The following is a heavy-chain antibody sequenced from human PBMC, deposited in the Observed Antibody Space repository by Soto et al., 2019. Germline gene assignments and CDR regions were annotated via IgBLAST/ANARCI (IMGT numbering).Heavy chain of an antibody. V-gene: IGHV4-39*01. CDR1: GGSISSSSYY. Sequence: QLQLQESGPGLVKPSETLSLTCTVSGGSISSSSYYWGWIRQPPGKGLEWIGSIYYSGSTYYNPSLKSRVTISVDTSKNRFSLKLSSVTAADTAVYYCARLNRRVLHRWFDPWGQGTLVTVSS. J-gene: IGHJ5*02. D-gene: IGHD1-26*01. CDR2: IYYSGST. CDR3: ARLNRRVLHRWFDP.